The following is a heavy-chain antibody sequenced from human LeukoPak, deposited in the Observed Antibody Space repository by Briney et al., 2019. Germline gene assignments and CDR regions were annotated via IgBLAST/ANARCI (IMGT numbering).Heavy chain of an antibody. CDR2: IYHSGST. J-gene: IGHJ3*02. CDR3: AREGGEVTIFGVVILDAFDI. D-gene: IGHD3-3*01. Sequence: KPSETLSLTCTVSGYSISSGYYWGWIRQPPGQGLEWIGSIYHSGSTYYNPSLKSRVTISVDTPKNQFSLKLSSVTAADTAVYYCAREGGEVTIFGVVILDAFDIWGQGTMVTVSS. V-gene: IGHV4-38-2*02. CDR1: GYSISSGYY.